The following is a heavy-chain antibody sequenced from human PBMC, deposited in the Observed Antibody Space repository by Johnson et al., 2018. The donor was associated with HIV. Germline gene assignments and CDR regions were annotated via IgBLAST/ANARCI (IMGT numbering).Heavy chain of an antibody. Sequence: VQLLESGGGVVQPGRSLRLSCAASGFTFSSYDMSWVRQGPGKGLEWVSGINWNGCTPNYLDSVKGRFTISRDNAKNSLYLEMNSLRTNDTALYYCARATYYYDTNGYLTRPRAFDVWGLGTMVTVSS. CDR2: INWNGCTP. CDR3: ARATYYYDTNGYLTRPRAFDV. D-gene: IGHD3-22*01. V-gene: IGHV3-20*04. J-gene: IGHJ3*01. CDR1: GFTFSSYD.